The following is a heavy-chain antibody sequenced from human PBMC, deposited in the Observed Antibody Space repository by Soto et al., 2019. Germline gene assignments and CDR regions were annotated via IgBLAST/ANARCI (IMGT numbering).Heavy chain of an antibody. CDR1: GGTFSSYA. CDR3: ARVGFYGSGSEEDY. V-gene: IGHV1-69*01. CDR2: IIPIFGTA. D-gene: IGHD3-10*01. J-gene: IGHJ4*02. Sequence: QVQLVQSGAEVKKPGSSVKVSCKASGGTFSSYAISWVRQAPGQGLEWIAGIIPIFGTANYAQKFQGRVTITADESTSTAYMELSSLRSEDTAVYYWARVGFYGSGSEEDYWGQGTLVTVSS.